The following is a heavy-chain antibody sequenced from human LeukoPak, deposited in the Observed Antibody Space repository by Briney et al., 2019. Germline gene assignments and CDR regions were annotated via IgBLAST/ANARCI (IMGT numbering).Heavy chain of an antibody. D-gene: IGHD3-22*01. CDR1: GGSIRSYY. CDR2: IYSSGST. Sequence: PSETLSLTCTVSGGSIRSYYWSWIRQPPGKGVEWIGYIYSSGSTNYNPSLKSRVTISVDTSKNQFSLKLSSVTAADTAVYFCARHAGAYYDSSGYSLDYWGQGTLVTVSS. J-gene: IGHJ4*02. V-gene: IGHV4-59*08. CDR3: ARHAGAYYDSSGYSLDY.